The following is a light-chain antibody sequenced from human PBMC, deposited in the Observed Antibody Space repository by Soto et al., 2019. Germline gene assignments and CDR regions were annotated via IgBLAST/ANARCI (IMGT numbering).Light chain of an antibody. CDR2: GSS. J-gene: IGKJ2*01. V-gene: IGKV3-20*01. CDR3: QQDCSSPPYT. Sequence: EVVLTQSPGTLSLSPGERATLSCRASQSVSNKYLAWYQQKPGQAPRLLIFGSSDRATGIQDRFSGSGSGTDFTLTISRLEPEDFAVYYCQQDCSSPPYTFGQGTKLESK. CDR1: QSVSNKY.